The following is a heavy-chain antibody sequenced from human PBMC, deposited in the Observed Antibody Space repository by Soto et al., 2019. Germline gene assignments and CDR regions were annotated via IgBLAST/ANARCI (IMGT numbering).Heavy chain of an antibody. CDR1: GGSISSSSYY. J-gene: IGHJ6*03. CDR3: ARHRGVGKSITIFGVVPPYYYYMDV. V-gene: IGHV4-39*01. D-gene: IGHD3-3*01. CDR2: IYYSGST. Sequence: SETLSLTCTVSGGSISSSSYYWGWIRQPPGKGLEWIGSIYYSGSTYYNPSLKSRVTISVDTSKNQFSLKLSSVTAADTAVYYCARHRGVGKSITIFGVVPPYYYYMDVWGKGTTVTVSS.